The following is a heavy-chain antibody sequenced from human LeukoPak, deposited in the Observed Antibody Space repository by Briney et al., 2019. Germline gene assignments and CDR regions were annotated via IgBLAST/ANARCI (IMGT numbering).Heavy chain of an antibody. CDR3: ARDPYSGSYGAYYYYMDV. V-gene: IGHV4-4*02. J-gene: IGHJ6*03. Sequence: SETLSLTCAVSGGSISTNNWWTWIRQPPGKGLEWIGEIYHTGSTNYNPSLKSRVTISVDKSKNQFSLKLSSVTAADTAVYYCARDPYSGSYGAYYYYMDVWGKGTTVTISS. CDR2: IYHTGST. D-gene: IGHD1-26*01. CDR1: GGSISTNNW.